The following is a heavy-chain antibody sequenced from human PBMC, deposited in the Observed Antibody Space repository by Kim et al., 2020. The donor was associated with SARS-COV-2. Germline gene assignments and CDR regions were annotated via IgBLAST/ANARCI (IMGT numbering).Heavy chain of an antibody. J-gene: IGHJ4*02. D-gene: IGHD1-26*01. Sequence: NNAQEHQGRVTMTTDTSANTAYMELRSLRSDDTAVYYCAREYSGSYYADYWGQGTLVTVSS. V-gene: IGHV1-18*01. CDR3: AREYSGSYYADY.